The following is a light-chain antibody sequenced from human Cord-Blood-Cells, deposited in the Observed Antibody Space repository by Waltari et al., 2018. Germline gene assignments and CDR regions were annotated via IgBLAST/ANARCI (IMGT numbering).Light chain of an antibody. CDR3: QQRSNWPPWT. J-gene: IGKJ1*01. Sequence: DIVFTQSPATLSLSPGERATLSCRASQSVSSYLAWYQQKPGQAPRLLIYYASNRATGIPARFSGSGSGTDFTLTISSLEPEDFAVYYCQQRSNWPPWTFGQGTKVEIK. CDR2: YAS. V-gene: IGKV3-11*01. CDR1: QSVSSY.